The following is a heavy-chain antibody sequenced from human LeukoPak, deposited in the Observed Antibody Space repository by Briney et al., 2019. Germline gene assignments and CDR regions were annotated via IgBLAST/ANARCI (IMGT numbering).Heavy chain of an antibody. Sequence: GESLKISCKGSGYSFTSYWIGWVRQMPGKGLEWMGIIYPGGSDTRYSPSFQGQVTFSADKSINTVYLQWSSLQASDTAIYYCARVLSREIFDLWGHGTLVTVSS. V-gene: IGHV5-51*01. CDR1: GYSFTSYW. D-gene: IGHD2/OR15-2a*01. J-gene: IGHJ4*01. CDR2: IYPGGSDT. CDR3: ARVLSREIFDL.